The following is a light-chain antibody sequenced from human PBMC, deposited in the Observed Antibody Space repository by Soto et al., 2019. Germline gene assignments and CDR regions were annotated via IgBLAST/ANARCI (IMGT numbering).Light chain of an antibody. CDR1: SSDVGGYNH. CDR3: AAWDDSLNGLYV. J-gene: IGLJ1*01. CDR2: EVT. Sequence: QSALTQPPSASGSPGQSVTISCTGTSSDVGGYNHVSWYQQHPGKAPKVVIYEVTKRPSGVPDRFSGSKSGNTASLTVSGLQAEDEADYYCAAWDDSLNGLYVFGTGTKLTVL. V-gene: IGLV2-8*01.